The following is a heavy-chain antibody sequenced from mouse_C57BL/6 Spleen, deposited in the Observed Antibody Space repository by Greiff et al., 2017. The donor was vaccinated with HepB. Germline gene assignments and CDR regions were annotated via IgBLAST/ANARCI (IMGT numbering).Heavy chain of an antibody. CDR1: GFSLTSYG. J-gene: IGHJ1*03. CDR3: ARNLGFPYWYFDV. Sequence: VKLVESGPGLVQPSQSLSITCTVSGFSLTSYGVHWVRQSPGKGLEWLGVIWSGGSTDYNAAFISRLSISKDNSKSQVFFKMNSLQADDTAIYYCARNLGFPYWYFDVWGTGTTVTVSS. V-gene: IGHV2-2*01. D-gene: IGHD4-1*01. CDR2: IWSGGST.